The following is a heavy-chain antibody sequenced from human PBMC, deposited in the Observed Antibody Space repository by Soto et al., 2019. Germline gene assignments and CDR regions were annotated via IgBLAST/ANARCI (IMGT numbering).Heavy chain of an antibody. J-gene: IGHJ1*01. CDR2: ISWNSGSI. CDR3: AKDMSPGIAVVGEYFQH. CDR1: GFTFDDYA. Sequence: EVQLVESGGGLVQPGRSLRLSCAASGFTFDDYAMHWVRQAPGKGLEWVSGISWNSGSIGYADSVKGRFTISRDNAKNSLYLQMNSLRAEDTALYYCAKDMSPGIAVVGEYFQHWGQGTLVTVSS. V-gene: IGHV3-9*01. D-gene: IGHD6-19*01.